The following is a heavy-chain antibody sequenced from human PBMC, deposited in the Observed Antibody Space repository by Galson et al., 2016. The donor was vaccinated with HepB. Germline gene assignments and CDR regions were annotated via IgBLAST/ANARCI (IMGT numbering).Heavy chain of an antibody. Sequence: SLRLSCAASGFTFSTYSMTWVRQAPGKGLEWISYISSSSSDSFYADSVKGRFTISRDNAKYSLYLKMSSLTDDDTAVYYCARGEIGTLPYYYFGMDVWGQGTTVTVSS. D-gene: IGHD1-1*01. CDR2: ISSSSSDS. CDR1: GFTFSTYS. CDR3: ARGEIGTLPYYYFGMDV. V-gene: IGHV3-48*02. J-gene: IGHJ6*02.